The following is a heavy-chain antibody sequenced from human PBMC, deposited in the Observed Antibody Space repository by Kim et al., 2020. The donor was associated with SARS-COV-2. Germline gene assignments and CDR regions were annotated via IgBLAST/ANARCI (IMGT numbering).Heavy chain of an antibody. Sequence: SETLSLTCTVSGGSISSGGYYWSWIRQHPGKGLEWIGYIYYSGSTYYNPSLKSRVTISVDTSKNQFSLKLSSVTAADTAVYYCASDSSADIWPSGWFDPWGQGTLVTVSS. D-gene: IGHD3-9*01. CDR2: IYYSGST. CDR1: GGSISSGGYY. J-gene: IGHJ5*02. V-gene: IGHV4-31*03. CDR3: ASDSSADIWPSGWFDP.